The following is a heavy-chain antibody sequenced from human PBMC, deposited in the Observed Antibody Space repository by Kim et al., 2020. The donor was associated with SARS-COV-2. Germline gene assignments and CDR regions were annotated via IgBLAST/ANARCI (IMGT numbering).Heavy chain of an antibody. CDR2: IYYSGST. CDR1: GGSISSYY. Sequence: SETLSLTCTVSGGSISSYYWSWIRQPPGKGLEWIGYIYYSGSTNYNPSLKSRVTISVDTSKNQFSLKLSSVTAADTAVYYCARGVPDYDILTGYRRGDAFDIWGQGTMVTVSS. CDR3: ARGVPDYDILTGYRRGDAFDI. J-gene: IGHJ3*02. V-gene: IGHV4-59*13. D-gene: IGHD3-9*01.